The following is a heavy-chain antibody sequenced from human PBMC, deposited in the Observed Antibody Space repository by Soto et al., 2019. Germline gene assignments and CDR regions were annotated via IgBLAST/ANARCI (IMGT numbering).Heavy chain of an antibody. V-gene: IGHV1-2*02. Sequence: ASVKVSCKASGYTFTGYYMHWVRQAPGQGLEWMGWNNPNSGGTNYAQKFQGRVTMTRDTSISTAYMELSRLRSDDTAVYYCARVYYYDSSGYYPDFDYWGQGTLVTVSS. J-gene: IGHJ4*02. CDR2: NNPNSGGT. D-gene: IGHD3-22*01. CDR3: ARVYYYDSSGYYPDFDY. CDR1: GYTFTGYY.